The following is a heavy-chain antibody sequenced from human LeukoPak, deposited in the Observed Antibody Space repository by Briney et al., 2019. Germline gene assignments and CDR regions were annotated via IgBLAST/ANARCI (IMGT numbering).Heavy chain of an antibody. J-gene: IGHJ3*02. V-gene: IGHV4-59*08. CDR2: IYHSGST. CDR3: ARPSGMGPAFDI. Sequence: PSETLSLTCTISSASVSSYYWSWIRQPPGKGLEWIGYIYHSGSTNYNPSLKSRVTISLDTSKNLFSLKLSSVTAADTAVYYCARPSGMGPAFDIWGQGTMVTVSS. CDR1: SASVSSYY. D-gene: IGHD1-1*01.